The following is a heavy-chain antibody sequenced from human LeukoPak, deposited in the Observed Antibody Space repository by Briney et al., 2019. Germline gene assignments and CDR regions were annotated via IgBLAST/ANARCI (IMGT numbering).Heavy chain of an antibody. J-gene: IGHJ5*02. V-gene: IGHV4-34*01. CDR2: IYRSGST. D-gene: IGHD6-6*01. Sequence: SETLSLTCVLYGGSSTNYFWSWIRQPPGKGLEWVGSIYRSGSTYHNPSLKSRVTISVDTSKNQFSLKLRSVTAADTAVYYCARPTARLGWFDPWGQGTLVTVSS. CDR3: ARPTARLGWFDP. CDR1: GGSSTNYF.